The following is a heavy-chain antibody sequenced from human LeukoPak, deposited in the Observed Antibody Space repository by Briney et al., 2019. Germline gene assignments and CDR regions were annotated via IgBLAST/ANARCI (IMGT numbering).Heavy chain of an antibody. CDR2: INHSGST. J-gene: IGHJ5*02. D-gene: IGHD2-2*01. CDR3: ARGRGVEEEIVVVPPQNWFDP. V-gene: IGHV4-34*01. Sequence: SETLSLTCAVYGGSFSGYYWSWIRQPPGKGLEWIGEINHSGSTNYNPSLKSRVTISVDTSKNQFSLKLSSVTAADTAVYYCARGRGVEEEIVVVPPQNWFDPWGQGTLVTVSS. CDR1: GGSFSGYY.